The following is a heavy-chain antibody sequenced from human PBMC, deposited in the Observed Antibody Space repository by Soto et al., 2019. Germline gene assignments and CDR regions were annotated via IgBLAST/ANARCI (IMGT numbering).Heavy chain of an antibody. CDR1: GGTFSSYT. V-gene: IGHV1-69*02. D-gene: IGHD2-21*02. Sequence: QVQLVQSGAEVKKPGSSVKVSCKASGGTFSSYTISWVRQAPGQGLEWMGRIIPILGIANYAQKFQGRVTITADKATRTAQMELSSLRCEDTAVYYCAREGAGGAYWGGDGYSDYWGQGTLVTVSS. J-gene: IGHJ4*02. CDR2: IIPILGIA. CDR3: AREGAGGAYWGGDGYSDY.